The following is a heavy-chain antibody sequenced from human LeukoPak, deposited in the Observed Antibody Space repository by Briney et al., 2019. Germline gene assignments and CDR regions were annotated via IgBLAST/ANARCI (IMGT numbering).Heavy chain of an antibody. J-gene: IGHJ4*02. CDR2: ISAYNGNT. CDR1: GYTFTSYG. Sequence: ASVKVSCKASGYTFTSYGISRVRQAPGQGLEWMGWISAYNGNTNYAQKLQGRVTMTTDTSTSTAYMELRSLRSDDTAVYYCARDSPDYSSSWYGEGYYFDYWGQGTLVTVSS. D-gene: IGHD6-13*01. V-gene: IGHV1-18*01. CDR3: ARDSPDYSSSWYGEGYYFDY.